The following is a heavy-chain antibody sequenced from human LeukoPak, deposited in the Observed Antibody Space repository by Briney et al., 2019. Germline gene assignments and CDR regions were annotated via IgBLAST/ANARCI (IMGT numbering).Heavy chain of an antibody. Sequence: GESLKISCEGSGYRFNIYWIGWVRQMPGKGLEWMGMIYPDDSDTRYSPSFQGHVTISADKSSSTAYLQWTNLKASDTAIYYCARHIGLTTRYFDYWGQGTLVTVSS. CDR3: ARHIGLTTRYFDY. CDR1: GYRFNIYW. J-gene: IGHJ4*02. D-gene: IGHD4/OR15-4a*01. CDR2: IYPDDSDT. V-gene: IGHV5-51*01.